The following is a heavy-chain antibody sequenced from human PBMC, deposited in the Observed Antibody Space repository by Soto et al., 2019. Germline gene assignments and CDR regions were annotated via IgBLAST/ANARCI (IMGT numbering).Heavy chain of an antibody. V-gene: IGHV2-5*01. CDR1: GFPLSTSGVG. J-gene: IGHJ3*02. CDR2: IYWNDDK. D-gene: IGHD6-13*01. Sequence: SGPTLVNPTQTLTLTCTFPGFPLSTSGVGVGWIRQPPGKALEWLALIYWNDDKRYSPSLKSRLTIPKDTSKNQVVLTMTKMDPVDTATYYCAHSLWRSSWKRRPDAFDIWGQGTMVT. CDR3: AHSLWRSSWKRRPDAFDI.